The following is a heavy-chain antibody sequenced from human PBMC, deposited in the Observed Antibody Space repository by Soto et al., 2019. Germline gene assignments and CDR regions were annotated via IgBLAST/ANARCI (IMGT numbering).Heavy chain of an antibody. CDR2: ISYDGSNK. CDR1: GFTFSSYG. V-gene: IGHV3-30*18. CDR3: AKARILTGPFYYYYGMDV. D-gene: IGHD3-9*01. Sequence: GSLRLSCAASGFTFSSYGMHWVRQAPGKGLEWVAVISYDGSNKYYADSVKGRFTISRDNSKNTLYLQMNSLRAEDTAVYYCAKARILTGPFYYYYGMDVWGQGTTVTVSS. J-gene: IGHJ6*02.